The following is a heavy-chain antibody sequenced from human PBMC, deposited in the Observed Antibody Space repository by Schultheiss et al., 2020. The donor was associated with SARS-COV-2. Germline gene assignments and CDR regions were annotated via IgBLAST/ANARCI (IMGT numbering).Heavy chain of an antibody. CDR3: AKRHSSSWYAALFDY. V-gene: IGHV3-48*04. J-gene: IGHJ4*02. CDR2: ISSSGSTI. CDR1: GLTFSSYA. Sequence: GGSLRLSCAASGLTFSSYAMSWVRQAPGKGLEWVSYISSSGSTIYYADSVKGRFTISRDNAKNSLYLQMNSLRAEDTAVYYCAKRHSSSWYAALFDYWGQGTLCTFSS. D-gene: IGHD6-13*01.